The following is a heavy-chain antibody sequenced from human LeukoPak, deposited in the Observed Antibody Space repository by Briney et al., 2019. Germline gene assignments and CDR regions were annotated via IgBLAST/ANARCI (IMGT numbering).Heavy chain of an antibody. CDR1: ADFINLCY. V-gene: IGHV4-59*01. Sequence: SETLSLTCTVSADFINLCYWSWLRQPPGKGLEWIGYIYYSGSTNYNPSLKSRVTISVDTSKNQFSLKLSSVTAADTAVYYCARIGHEDYYVDYWGQGTLVTVSS. CDR3: ARIGHEDYYVDY. CDR2: IYYSGST. J-gene: IGHJ4*02.